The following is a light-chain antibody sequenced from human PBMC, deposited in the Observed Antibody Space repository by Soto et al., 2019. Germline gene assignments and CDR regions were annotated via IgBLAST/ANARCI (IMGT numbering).Light chain of an antibody. J-gene: IGKJ1*01. CDR2: GAS. V-gene: IGKV3D-15*01. Sequence: EIVMTQSPATLSVSPGERATLSCRASQSVSSNLAWYQQKPGQAPRLLIYGASIRATGIPARFSGSGSGTEFTLTISSLQFEDFAVYYCQQYNNWPRTLGQGTKVDIK. CDR1: QSVSSN. CDR3: QQYNNWPRT.